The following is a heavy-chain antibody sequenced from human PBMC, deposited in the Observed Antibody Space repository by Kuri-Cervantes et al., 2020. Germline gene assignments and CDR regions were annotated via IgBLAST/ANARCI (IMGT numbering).Heavy chain of an antibody. D-gene: IGHD3-22*01. CDR1: GFTFSSYS. J-gene: IGHJ4*02. CDR3: ARDYYDSSGHSY. V-gene: IGHV3-48*01. Sequence: GGSLRLSCAASGFTFSSYSMNWVRQAPGKGLEWVSYISGSSRTIYYADSVKGRFTISRDNSKNTLYLQMNSLRAEDTAVYYCARDYYDSSGHSYWGQGTLVTVSS. CDR2: ISGSSRTI.